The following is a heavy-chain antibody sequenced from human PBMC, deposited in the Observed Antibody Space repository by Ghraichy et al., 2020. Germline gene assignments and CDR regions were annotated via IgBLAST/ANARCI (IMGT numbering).Heavy chain of an antibody. CDR2: IYYSGST. CDR1: GGSISSSSYY. D-gene: IGHD6-19*01. CDR3: ARHPTPHSSGWYIDAFDI. V-gene: IGHV4-39*01. Sequence: SQTLSLTCTVSGGSISSSSYYWGWIRQPPGKGLEWIGSIYYSGSTYYNPSLKSRVTISVDTSKNQFSLKLSSVTAADTAVYYCARHPTPHSSGWYIDAFDIWGQGTMVTVSS. J-gene: IGHJ3*02.